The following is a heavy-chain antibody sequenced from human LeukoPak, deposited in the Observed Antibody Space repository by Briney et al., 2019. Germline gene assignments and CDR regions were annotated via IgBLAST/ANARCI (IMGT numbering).Heavy chain of an antibody. J-gene: IGHJ2*01. V-gene: IGHV3-21*01. Sequence: GGSLRLSCAASGFTFSSYSMNWVRQAPGKGLEWVSSISSSSSYIYYADSVKGRFTISRDNAKNSLYLQMNSLRAEDTAVYYRARDSRQWLVDWYFDLWGRGTLVTVSS. CDR3: ARDSRQWLVDWYFDL. CDR2: ISSSSSYI. CDR1: GFTFSSYS. D-gene: IGHD6-19*01.